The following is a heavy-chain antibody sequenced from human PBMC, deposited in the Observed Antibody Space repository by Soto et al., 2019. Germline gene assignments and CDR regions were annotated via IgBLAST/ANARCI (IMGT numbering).Heavy chain of an antibody. D-gene: IGHD5-12*01. CDR1: GFTVSSNY. J-gene: IGHJ4*02. V-gene: IGHV3-66*01. Sequence: EVQLVESGGGLVQPGGSLRLSCAASGFTVSSNYMSWVSQAPGKGLEWVSVIYSGGSTYYADSVKGRFTISRDNSKNTLYLQMNSLRDEDTAVYYCARGLYSGWHYFDYWGQGTLVTVSS. CDR3: ARGLYSGWHYFDY. CDR2: IYSGGST.